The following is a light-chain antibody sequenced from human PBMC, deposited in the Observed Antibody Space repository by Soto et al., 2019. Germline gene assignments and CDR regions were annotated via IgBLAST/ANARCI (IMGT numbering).Light chain of an antibody. CDR1: QSISNY. CDR3: QHSYSIPHN. J-gene: IGKJ2*01. CDR2: AAS. V-gene: IGKV1-39*01. Sequence: DIQLTQSPSSLSASVGDRVTITCRASQSISNYVNWYQQKPGKAPKLLIFAASSLHSGVPSRFSGSGSGPEFTLIISSLQPEDFTTYYRQHSYSIPHNFGQGTKLQIK.